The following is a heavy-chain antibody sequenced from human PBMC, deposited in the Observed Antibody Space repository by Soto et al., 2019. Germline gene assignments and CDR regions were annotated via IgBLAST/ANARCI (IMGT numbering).Heavy chain of an antibody. Sequence: PSETLSLTCTVSGGSISSYYWSWIRQPAGKGLEWIGRIYTSGSTNYNPSLKSRVTMSVDTSKNQFSLKLSSVTAADTAVYYCARDNYYVSSGYYYPFDYWGQGTLVTVSS. CDR1: GGSISSYY. CDR3: ARDNYYVSSGYYYPFDY. CDR2: IYTSGST. J-gene: IGHJ4*02. V-gene: IGHV4-4*07. D-gene: IGHD3-22*01.